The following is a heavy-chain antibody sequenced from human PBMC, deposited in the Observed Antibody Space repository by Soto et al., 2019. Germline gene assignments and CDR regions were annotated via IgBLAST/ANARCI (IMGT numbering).Heavy chain of an antibody. CDR1: GFTFSSYS. D-gene: IGHD4-17*01. V-gene: IGHV3-48*01. CDR2: IGSSGSAI. J-gene: IGHJ1*01. Sequence: GGSLRLSCAASGFTFSSYSMNWVRQAPGKGLEWLSFIGSSGSAIYYADSVKGRFTISRDNAKNSLYLQMNSLRAEDTAVYYCAKDRAYGDYTEYFQHWGQGTLVTVSS. CDR3: AKDRAYGDYTEYFQH.